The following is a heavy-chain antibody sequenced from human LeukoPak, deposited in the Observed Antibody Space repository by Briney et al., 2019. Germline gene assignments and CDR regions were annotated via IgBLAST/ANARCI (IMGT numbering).Heavy chain of an antibody. CDR3: AKSTSAVMAMMDV. Sequence: GGSLRLSCAASGFTFSLYRMNWVRQAPGKGLEWVSSISGTSDYIYYADSVKGRFTISRDNAKNSLYLQMSSLRAEDTAVYFCAKSTSAVMAMMDVWGKGTTVTVSS. CDR2: ISGTSDYI. J-gene: IGHJ6*04. D-gene: IGHD3-16*01. V-gene: IGHV3-21*01. CDR1: GFTFSLYR.